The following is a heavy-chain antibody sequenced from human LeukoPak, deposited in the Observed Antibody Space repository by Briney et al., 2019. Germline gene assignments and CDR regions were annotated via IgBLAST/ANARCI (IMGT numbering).Heavy chain of an antibody. CDR3: ARDWDGSGSYYVPY. CDR1: GFSFSFHW. CDR2: INSDGSST. V-gene: IGHV3-74*01. J-gene: IGHJ4*02. Sequence: GGSQRLSCAASGFSFSFHWMHWVRQAPGKGLVWVSRINSDGSSTNYADSVKGRFTTSRDNAKNTLYLQMNSLRAEDTAVYYCARDWDGSGSYYVPYWGQGTLVTVSS. D-gene: IGHD3-10*01.